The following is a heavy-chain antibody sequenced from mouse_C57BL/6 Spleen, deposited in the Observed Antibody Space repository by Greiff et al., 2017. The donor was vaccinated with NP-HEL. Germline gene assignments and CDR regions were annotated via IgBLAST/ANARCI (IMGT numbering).Heavy chain of an antibody. CDR1: GFSLTSYG. J-gene: IGHJ4*01. CDR2: IWSDGST. Sequence: VQLVESGPGLVAPSQSLSITCTVSGFSLTSYGVHWVRQPPGKGLEWLVVIWSDGSTTYNSALKSRLSISKDNSKSQVFLKMNSLQTDDTAMYYCARHGGYYVENAMDYWGQGTSVTVSS. D-gene: IGHD2-3*01. V-gene: IGHV2-6-1*01. CDR3: ARHGGYYVENAMDY.